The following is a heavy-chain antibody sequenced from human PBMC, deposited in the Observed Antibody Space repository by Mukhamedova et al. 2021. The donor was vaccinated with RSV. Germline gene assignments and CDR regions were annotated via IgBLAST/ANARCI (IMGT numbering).Heavy chain of an antibody. J-gene: IGHJ4*02. CDR3: TMGPTGYTIRFVY. V-gene: IGHV3-73*01. CDR2: IRSETNSYAT. Sequence: SGRGLEWVGRIRSETNSYATEYAASVEGRFTMSRDDSKSTAYLQMNSLKIEDTSVYYCTMGPTGYTIRFVYFGQLTLFTFSS. D-gene: IGHD1-1*01.